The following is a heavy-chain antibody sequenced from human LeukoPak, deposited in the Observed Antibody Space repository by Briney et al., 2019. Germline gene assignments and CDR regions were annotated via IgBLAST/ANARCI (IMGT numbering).Heavy chain of an antibody. CDR2: IKQDGSEK. D-gene: IGHD1-20*01. Sequence: GRSLRLSCAASGFTVSSNYMSWVRQAPGKGLEWVANIKQDGSEKYYVDSVKGRFTISRDNAKNSLYLQMNSLRAEDTAVYYCARERGYNWNDPFFDYWGQGTLVTVSS. J-gene: IGHJ4*02. V-gene: IGHV3-7*01. CDR3: ARERGYNWNDPFFDY. CDR1: GFTVSSNY.